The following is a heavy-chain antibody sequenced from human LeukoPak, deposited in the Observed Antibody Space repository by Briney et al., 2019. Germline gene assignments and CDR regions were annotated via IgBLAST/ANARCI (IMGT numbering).Heavy chain of an antibody. CDR3: ARDFVAYSGSYVDY. CDR2: IYSDDST. D-gene: IGHD1-26*01. V-gene: IGHV3-66*01. CDR1: GFTVSSNY. J-gene: IGHJ4*02. Sequence: GGSLRLSCAASGFTVSSNYMSWVRQAPGKGLEWVSVIYSDDSTYYADSVKGRFTISRDNSKNTLYLQMNSLRAEDTAVYYCARDFVAYSGSYVDYWGQGTLVTVSS.